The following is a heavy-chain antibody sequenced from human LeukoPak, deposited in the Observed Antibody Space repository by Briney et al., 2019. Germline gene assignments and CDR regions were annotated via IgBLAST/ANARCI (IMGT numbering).Heavy chain of an antibody. CDR1: GFTFDDYG. Sequence: GGSLRLSCAASGFTFDDYGMSWVRQAPGKGLEWVSGINWNGGSTGYADSVKGRFTISRDNAKNSLYLQMNSLRAEDTALYYCARDRFGGSYYFSYYMDVWAKGPRSPSP. J-gene: IGHJ6*03. CDR3: ARDRFGGSYYFSYYMDV. CDR2: INWNGGST. D-gene: IGHD1-26*01. V-gene: IGHV3-20*04.